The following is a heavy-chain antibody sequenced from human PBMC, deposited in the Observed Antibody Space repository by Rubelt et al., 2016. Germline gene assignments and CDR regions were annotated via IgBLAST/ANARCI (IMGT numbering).Heavy chain of an antibody. Sequence: EVQLVESGGGLVQPGGSLRLSCVASGFPFSTYDMHWVRQPTGRGLEWVALIGKRGDTNYADSAKGRFTIPRGNAKNSLYLQLRSLTVEDTAVYHCVRLINGYLDWWGQGTRVSVSS. D-gene: IGHD2-8*01. CDR1: GFPFSTYD. J-gene: IGHJ4*02. CDR2: IGKRGDT. V-gene: IGHV3-13*01. CDR3: VRLINGYLDW.